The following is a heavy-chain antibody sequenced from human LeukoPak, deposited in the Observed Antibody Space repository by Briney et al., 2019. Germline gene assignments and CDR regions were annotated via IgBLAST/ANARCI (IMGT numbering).Heavy chain of an antibody. J-gene: IGHJ5*02. CDR1: GYSSTSYW. V-gene: IGHV5-51*01. Sequence: GESLKISCKGSGYSSTSYWIGWVRQMPGKGLEWMGIIYPGDSATRYSPSFQGQVTISAHTAINTAYLQWNGLKTPDTPMYQSARRNTILRHGVGPWGQGTLVRVSS. CDR2: IYPGDSAT. D-gene: IGHD3-10*01. CDR3: ARRNTILRHGVGP.